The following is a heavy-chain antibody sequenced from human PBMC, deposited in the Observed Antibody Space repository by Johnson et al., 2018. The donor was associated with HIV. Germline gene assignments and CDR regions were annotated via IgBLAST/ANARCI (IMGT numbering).Heavy chain of an antibody. CDR1: GFTFSSYD. D-gene: IGHD3-10*01. CDR3: VRGGSDAFDI. Sequence: VQLVESGGGLAQPGESLRLSCAASGFTFSSYDMHWVRHVTGKGLDWISAIGTAGDTLYSGSVKGRFSISRDNAKNSLYLQMNSLRPWDTAVYYCVRGGSDAFDIWGQGTMVTVSS. V-gene: IGHV3-13*01. CDR2: IGTAGDT. J-gene: IGHJ3*02.